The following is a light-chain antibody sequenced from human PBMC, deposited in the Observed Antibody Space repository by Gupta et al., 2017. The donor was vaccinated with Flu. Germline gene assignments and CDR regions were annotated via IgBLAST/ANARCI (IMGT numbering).Light chain of an antibody. J-gene: IGKJ1*01. CDR3: HQYKSYSWT. CDR2: KAS. Sequence: LSSSVGDRVTITSRANPMSRSISSWLAWYQQKPVKAPKLLISKASSFESAVPSRFSGSGSGTEFTLTISSPQPDDFATYYCHQYKSYSWTFGQGTKVEIK. CDR1: PMSRSISSW. V-gene: IGKV1-5*03.